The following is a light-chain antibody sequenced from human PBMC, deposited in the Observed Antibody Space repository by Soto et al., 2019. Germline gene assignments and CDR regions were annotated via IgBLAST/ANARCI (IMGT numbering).Light chain of an antibody. V-gene: IGKV3-15*01. J-gene: IGKJ4*01. CDR3: QQYNNWPLT. CDR1: QTVNNN. Sequence: EIVMTQSPATLSVSPGERATLSCRASQTVNNNLAWYQQKPGQAPRPLTYGASARATGIPARLSGSGSGTEFTLTISSLQSEDFAVYYCQQYNNWPLTFGGGTKVEIK. CDR2: GAS.